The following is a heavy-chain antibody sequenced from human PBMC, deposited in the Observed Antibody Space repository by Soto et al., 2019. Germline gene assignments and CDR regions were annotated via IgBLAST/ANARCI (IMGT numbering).Heavy chain of an antibody. D-gene: IGHD2-21*01. V-gene: IGHV4-4*02. CDR2: IYHSGIT. CDR3: ATLPPRIVVVFTEMPT. CDR1: VRPARISYW. Sequence: PADPLSPTAPGSVRPARISYWRPWLRQDPGKGLKWIGEIYHSGITNYNPSLRSRVSMSVDKSNNEFSLSLTSVTAADTAVYYCATLPPRIVVVFTEMPTWGQGILVTVS. J-gene: IGHJ5*02.